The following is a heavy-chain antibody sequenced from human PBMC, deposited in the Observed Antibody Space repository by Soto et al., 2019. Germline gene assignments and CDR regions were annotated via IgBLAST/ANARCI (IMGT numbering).Heavy chain of an antibody. J-gene: IGHJ5*02. CDR1: GGSISDYY. D-gene: IGHD3-10*01. CDR3: ARGTFRYGSGNSFHLAGDWFDP. V-gene: IGHV4-59*01. CDR2: IYNTEST. Sequence: QVQLQESGPGPVKPSETLSLTCTVSGGSISDYYWTWIRQPPGKGLEWIGYIYNTESTNYNPSLKSRFTISVDTSKDQFSLKLISVTAADTAVYYCARGTFRYGSGNSFHLAGDWFDPWGQGTLVTVSS.